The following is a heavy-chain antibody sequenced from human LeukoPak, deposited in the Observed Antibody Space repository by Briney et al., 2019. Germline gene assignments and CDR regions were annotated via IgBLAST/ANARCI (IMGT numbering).Heavy chain of an antibody. D-gene: IGHD4-23*01. J-gene: IGHJ3*02. Sequence: GGSLRLSCAASGFTFSDYGMRWVRQAPGKGLEWVATISYDGGNKYYADSVKGRFTISRDNSKNTLYLQMNSLRDEDTAVYYCARGGYGANDDAFDIWGQGTMVTVSS. CDR1: GFTFSDYG. CDR3: ARGGYGANDDAFDI. CDR2: ISYDGGNK. V-gene: IGHV3-30*03.